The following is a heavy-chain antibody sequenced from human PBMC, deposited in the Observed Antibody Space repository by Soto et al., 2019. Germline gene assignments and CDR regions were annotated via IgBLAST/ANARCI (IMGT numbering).Heavy chain of an antibody. J-gene: IGHJ4*02. Sequence: QLQLQESGSGLVKPSQTLSLTCAVSGGSISSGGYSWSWIRQPPGKGLEWIGYIYHSGSTYYNPYLKGRVTISVDRSKNQFPLKRSSVTAADTAGYYCARTYYYGSGSYYIWPGFFDYWGQGTLVTVSS. V-gene: IGHV4-30-2*01. D-gene: IGHD3-10*01. CDR3: ARTYYYGSGSYYIWPGFFDY. CDR2: IYHSGST. CDR1: GGSISSGGYS.